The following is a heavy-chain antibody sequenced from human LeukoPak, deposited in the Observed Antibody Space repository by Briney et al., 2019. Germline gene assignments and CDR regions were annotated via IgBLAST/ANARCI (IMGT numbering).Heavy chain of an antibody. V-gene: IGHV4-59*08. Sequence: PSETLSLTCTVSGGSISSYYWNWIRQPPGKGLEWIGSIYHSGITYYNPSLKSRVTISIDTSKDQFSLKLSSVTAADTAVYYCASGGSRAEYFQHWGQGTLVTVSS. D-gene: IGHD1-26*01. CDR2: IYHSGIT. CDR1: GGSISSYY. CDR3: ASGGSRAEYFQH. J-gene: IGHJ1*01.